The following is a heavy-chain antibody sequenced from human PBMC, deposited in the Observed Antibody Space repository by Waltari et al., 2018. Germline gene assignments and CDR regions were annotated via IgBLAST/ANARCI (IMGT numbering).Heavy chain of an antibody. CDR3: ARVFDLDV. V-gene: IGHV4-4*07. Sequence: QVQLQESGPGLVKPSETLSLTCTVSGGSISSYYWSWIRQPAGKGLEWIGRIHPSGSTNYNPSRNGRVTMSVDTSKNQFSLKLGSVTAADTAVYYCARVFDLDVWGQGTTVTVSS. CDR1: GGSISSYY. CDR2: IHPSGST. J-gene: IGHJ6*02.